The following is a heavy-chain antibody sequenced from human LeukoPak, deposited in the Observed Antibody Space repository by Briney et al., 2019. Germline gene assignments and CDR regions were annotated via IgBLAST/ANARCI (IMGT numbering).Heavy chain of an antibody. Sequence: RSSETLSLTCTVSGGSISSNNYYWGWIRQPPGKGLEWVGSIYYTGSTYYSPSLTSRVTISVDTSKNQLSLKLSSVTAADTAVYYCARLPVAVGGDYFDYWGQGTLVTVSS. CDR3: ARLPVAVGGDYFDY. V-gene: IGHV4-39*01. J-gene: IGHJ4*02. D-gene: IGHD6-19*01. CDR1: GGSISSNNYY. CDR2: IYYTGST.